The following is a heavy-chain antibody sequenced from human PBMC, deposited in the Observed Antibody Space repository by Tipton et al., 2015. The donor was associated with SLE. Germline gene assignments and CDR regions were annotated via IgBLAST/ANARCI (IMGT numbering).Heavy chain of an antibody. CDR1: GYSISSGYY. V-gene: IGHV4-38-2*01. CDR2: IHYSGST. Sequence: TLSLTCAVSGYSISSGYYLGWIRQPPVKGLEWVGTIHYSGSTYYSPSQKSRVTISVDTSTNQFSLKLTSVTAADTAVYYWARQRGKPWLRPDFDYWGQGTLVTVSS. CDR3: ARQRGKPWLRPDFDY. D-gene: IGHD5-12*01. J-gene: IGHJ4*02.